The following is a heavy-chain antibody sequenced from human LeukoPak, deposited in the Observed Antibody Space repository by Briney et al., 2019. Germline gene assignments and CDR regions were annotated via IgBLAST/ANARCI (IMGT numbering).Heavy chain of an antibody. D-gene: IGHD1-20*01. V-gene: IGHV3-7*01. CDR3: ARKGVGGPSYLYNWNAADY. CDR1: GFTFSSYW. Sequence: GGSLRLSCAASGFTFSSYWMSWVRQAPWKGLEWVANIKQDGSEKYYVDSVKGRFTISRDNAKNSLYLQMNSLRAEDTAVYYCARKGVGGPSYLYNWNAADYWGQGTLVTVSS. CDR2: IKQDGSEK. J-gene: IGHJ4*02.